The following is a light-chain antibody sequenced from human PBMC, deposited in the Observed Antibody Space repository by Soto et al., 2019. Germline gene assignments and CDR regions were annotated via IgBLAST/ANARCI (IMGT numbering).Light chain of an antibody. Sequence: QSALTQPPSASGSPGQSVTISCTGTSSDVGGSNYVSWYQQHPGKAPKLIIYEVSKRPSGVPDRFSGSKSGNTASLTVSGLQAEDEADYYCNSYAGSNEKVFGGGTKLTVL. V-gene: IGLV2-8*01. CDR3: NSYAGSNEKV. CDR2: EVS. CDR1: SSDVGGSNY. J-gene: IGLJ2*01.